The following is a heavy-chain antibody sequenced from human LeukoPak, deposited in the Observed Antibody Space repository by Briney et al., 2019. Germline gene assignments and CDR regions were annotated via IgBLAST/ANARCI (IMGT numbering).Heavy chain of an antibody. CDR2: IHYSGKA. V-gene: IGHV4-59*11. CDR1: GSSISGHY. J-gene: IGHJ6*02. CDR3: ARFGVDYDMDV. D-gene: IGHD3-16*01. Sequence: PSETLSLTCTVSGSSISGHYWTWIRQPPGKGLEWIGQIHYSGKADYNPSLKTRIDISVDMSKNQMSLKVNSVTAADTAVYYCARFGVDYDMDVWGQGTAVTVS.